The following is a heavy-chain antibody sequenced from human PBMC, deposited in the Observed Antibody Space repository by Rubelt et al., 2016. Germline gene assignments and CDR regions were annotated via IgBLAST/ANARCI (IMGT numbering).Heavy chain of an antibody. V-gene: IGHV3-30*04. J-gene: IGHJ4*02. D-gene: IGHD4-17*01. CDR1: GFTFSSYA. CDR2: ISYDGSNK. CDR3: ARDDDYGDFHY. Sequence: GFTFSSYAMHWVRQAPGKGLEWVAVISYDGSNKYYADSVKGRFTISRDNSKNTLYLQMNSLRAEDTAVYYCARDDDYGDFHYWGQGTLVTVSS.